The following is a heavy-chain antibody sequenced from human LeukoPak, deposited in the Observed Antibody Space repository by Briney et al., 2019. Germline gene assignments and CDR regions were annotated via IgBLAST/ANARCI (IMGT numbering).Heavy chain of an antibody. CDR1: GFTFSSYE. J-gene: IGHJ3*02. CDR2: ISSSSSYI. D-gene: IGHD1-26*01. Sequence: GGSLRLSCAASGFTFSSYEMNWVRQAPGKGLEWVSSISSSSSYIYYADSVEGRFTISRDNAKNSLYLQMNSLRAEDTAVYYCAREYSGRPPSPDAFDIWGQGTMVTVSS. V-gene: IGHV3-21*04. CDR3: AREYSGRPPSPDAFDI.